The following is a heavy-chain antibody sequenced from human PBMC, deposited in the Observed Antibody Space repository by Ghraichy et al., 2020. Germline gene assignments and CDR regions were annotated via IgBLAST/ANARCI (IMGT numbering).Heavy chain of an antibody. J-gene: IGHJ3*02. CDR2: VYSGFRT. Sequence: GGSLRLSCAATGLTISDIYMSWVRQAPGKGLEWVSCVYSGFRTFYADSVKGRFTISRDLSKNTLFLQMDSLTSEDTAVYYCAGGDSIVVDAFNMWGQGTTVPVSS. CDR3: AGGDSIVVDAFNM. D-gene: IGHD4-17*01. CDR1: GLTISDIY. V-gene: IGHV3-53*01.